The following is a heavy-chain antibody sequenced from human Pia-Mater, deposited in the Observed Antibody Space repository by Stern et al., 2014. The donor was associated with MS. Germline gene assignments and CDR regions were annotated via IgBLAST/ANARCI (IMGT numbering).Heavy chain of an antibody. CDR3: VHDEGH. Sequence: QVTLRESGPTLVKPTQTLTLTCTLSGLSHNSSGVGVSWIRQPQGKALEWLALVFWDDEKHYSPSLKGRLTITKDNSKDQVILTMTNMDPGDTATYYCVHDEGHWGRGILVTVSS. V-gene: IGHV2-5*02. CDR1: GLSHNSSGVG. CDR2: VFWDDEK. J-gene: IGHJ4*02.